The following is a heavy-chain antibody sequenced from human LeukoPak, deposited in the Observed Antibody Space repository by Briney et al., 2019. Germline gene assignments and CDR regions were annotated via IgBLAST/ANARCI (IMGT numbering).Heavy chain of an antibody. J-gene: IGHJ3*02. Sequence: GGSLRLSCAASGFTFSSYEMNWVRQAPGKGLEWVSYISSGDSPMYYADSVKGRFTISRDNAKNSLFLQMNSLRVEGTAIYYCARERGGEDAFDIWGQGTLVTVSS. CDR3: ARERGGEDAFDI. V-gene: IGHV3-48*03. D-gene: IGHD7-27*01. CDR1: GFTFSSYE. CDR2: ISSGDSPM.